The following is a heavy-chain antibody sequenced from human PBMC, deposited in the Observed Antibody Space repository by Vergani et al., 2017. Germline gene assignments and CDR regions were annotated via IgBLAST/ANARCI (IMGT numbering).Heavy chain of an antibody. J-gene: IGHJ4*02. Sequence: QVQLQESGPGLVKPSQTLSLTCTVSGGSISSGSYYWSWIRQPAGKGLEWIGRIYTSGSTNYNPSLKSRVTISVDTSKNQFSLKLSSVTAADTAVYYCARGSRSGYYSKTNNYFDYWGQGTLVTVSS. V-gene: IGHV4-61*02. CDR2: IYTSGST. CDR3: ARGSRSGYYSKTNNYFDY. CDR1: GGSISSGSYY. D-gene: IGHD3-22*01.